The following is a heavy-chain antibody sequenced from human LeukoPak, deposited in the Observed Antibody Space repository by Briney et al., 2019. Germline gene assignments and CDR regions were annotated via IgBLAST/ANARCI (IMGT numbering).Heavy chain of an antibody. V-gene: IGHV3-23*01. J-gene: IGHJ4*02. CDR3: ARDSSGYYPDFDY. CDR1: GFTFSSYA. Sequence: GGSLRLSCAASGFTFSSYAMSWVRQAPGKGLEWVSAISGSGGSTYYADSVKGRFTISRDNAKNSLYLQMNSLRAEDTAVYYCARDSSGYYPDFDYWGQGTLVTVSS. CDR2: ISGSGGST. D-gene: IGHD3-22*01.